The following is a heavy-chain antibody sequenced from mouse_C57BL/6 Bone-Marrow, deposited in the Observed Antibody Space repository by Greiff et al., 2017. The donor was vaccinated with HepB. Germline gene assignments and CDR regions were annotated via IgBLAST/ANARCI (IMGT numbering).Heavy chain of an antibody. CDR2: ISSGSSTI. CDR3: ASPYDYGSSYDFAY. Sequence: EVKLVESGGGLVKPGGSLKLSCAASGFTFSDYGMHWVRQAPEKGLEWVAYISSGSSTIYYADTVKGRFTISRDNAKTTLFLQMTSLRSEEPAMYYCASPYDYGSSYDFAYGCQGTLVTVSA. D-gene: IGHD1-1*01. V-gene: IGHV5-17*01. J-gene: IGHJ3*01. CDR1: GFTFSDYG.